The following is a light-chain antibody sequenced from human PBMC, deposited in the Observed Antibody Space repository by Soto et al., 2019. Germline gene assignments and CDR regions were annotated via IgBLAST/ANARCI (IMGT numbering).Light chain of an antibody. CDR2: DAS. CDR3: QQSYGTPIT. Sequence: DIQMTQSPSFLSASVGDRVTITCRASQTIRIYVNWYQQKPRRAPKLLIYDASSLQSGVPSRFSGSGSGTDFTLTISSLQPEDFVIYYCQQSYGTPITFGQGTRLEI. V-gene: IGKV1-39*01. CDR1: QTIRIY. J-gene: IGKJ5*01.